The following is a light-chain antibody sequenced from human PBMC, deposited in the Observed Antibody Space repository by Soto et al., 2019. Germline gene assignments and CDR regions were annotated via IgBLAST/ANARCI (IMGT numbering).Light chain of an antibody. CDR1: QSVGSSY. CDR3: QQYGSSPRT. J-gene: IGKJ1*01. V-gene: IGKV3-20*01. CDR2: VAS. Sequence: EIVLTQSPGTLSLSPGERATLSCRASQSVGSSYLAWYQQKPGQAPRLLIYVASSRATGIPDRFSGSGSGTDFTLTISRLEPEDFAVYYCQQYGSSPRTFGQGTKVKIK.